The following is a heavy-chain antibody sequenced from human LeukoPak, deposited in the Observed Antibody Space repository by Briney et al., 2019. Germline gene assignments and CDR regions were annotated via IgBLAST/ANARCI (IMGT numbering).Heavy chain of an antibody. J-gene: IGHJ4*02. V-gene: IGHV4-59*04. Sequence: SETLTLTCTVSGGSISSYYWSWIRQPPGKGLEWIGSIYHSGSTYYNPSLKSRVTISVDTSKNQFSLKLSSVTAADTAVYYCAYNYGSGSYPLFDYWGQGTLVTVSS. CDR2: IYHSGST. D-gene: IGHD3-10*01. CDR1: GGSISSYY. CDR3: AYNYGSGSYPLFDY.